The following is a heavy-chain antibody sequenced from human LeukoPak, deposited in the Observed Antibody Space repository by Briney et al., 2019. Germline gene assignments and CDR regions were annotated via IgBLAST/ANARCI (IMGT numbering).Heavy chain of an antibody. J-gene: IGHJ4*02. V-gene: IGHV3-23*01. D-gene: IGHD2-15*01. CDR2: ISGSGGST. CDR1: GFTFSSYA. Sequence: PGGSLRLSCAASGFTFSSYAMSWVRQAPGKGLEWVSAISGSGGSTYYADSVKGRFTISRDNSKNTLYLQMNSLRAEDTAVYYCAKEDGYCSGGSCYQYDYWGQGTLVTVSS. CDR3: AKEDGYCSGGSCYQYDY.